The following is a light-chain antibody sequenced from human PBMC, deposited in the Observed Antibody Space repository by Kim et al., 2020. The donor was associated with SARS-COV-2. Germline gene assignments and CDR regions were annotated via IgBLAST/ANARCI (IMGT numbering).Light chain of an antibody. CDR2: YAT. V-gene: IGKV3-11*01. CDR1: HGVSSS. CDR3: QHRSNWPPRLT. J-gene: IGKJ4*01. Sequence: PGERATLSCRAIHGVSSSFAWYQQKPGRAPRLVIYYATDRARGIPARFSGSGSWTDFTLSISSLDPDDFAVYYCQHRSNWPPRLTFGGGTRLEIK.